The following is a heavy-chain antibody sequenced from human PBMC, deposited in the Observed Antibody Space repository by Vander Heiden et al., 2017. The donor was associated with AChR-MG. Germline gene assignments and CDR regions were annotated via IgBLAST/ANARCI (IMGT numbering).Heavy chain of an antibody. D-gene: IGHD3-10*01. CDR1: VGSISRYY. CDR3: ARQGYYYGSGSYYYYYYGMDV. Sequence: QVQLQESGPGLVKPSETLSLTCTVSVGSISRYYWSWIRQPPGKGLEWIGYIYYSGSTNYNPSLKSRVTISVDTSKNQFSLKLSSVTAADTAVYYCARQGYYYGSGSYYYYYYGMDVWGQGTTVTVSS. CDR2: IYYSGST. V-gene: IGHV4-59*08. J-gene: IGHJ6*02.